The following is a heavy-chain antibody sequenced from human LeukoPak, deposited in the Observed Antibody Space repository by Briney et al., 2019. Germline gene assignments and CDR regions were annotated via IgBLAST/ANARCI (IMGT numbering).Heavy chain of an antibody. CDR1: GFTFDDYA. CDR2: ISWNSGSI. V-gene: IGHV3-9*01. CDR3: AKEYGSGSY. D-gene: IGHD3-10*01. J-gene: IGHJ4*02. Sequence: TGVSLRLSCAASGFTFDDYAMHWVRQAPGKGLEWVSGISWNSGSIGYADSVKGRFTISRDNAKNSLYLQMNSLRAEDTALYYCAKEYGSGSYWGQGTLVTVSS.